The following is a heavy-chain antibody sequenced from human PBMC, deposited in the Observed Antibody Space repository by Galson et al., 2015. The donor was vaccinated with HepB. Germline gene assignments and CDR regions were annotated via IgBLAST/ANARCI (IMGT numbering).Heavy chain of an antibody. CDR3: ARASIREYSSSLDP. V-gene: IGHV1-2*04. CDR1: GYTFTGYY. CDR2: INPNSGGT. D-gene: IGHD6-6*01. Sequence: SVKVSCKASGYTFTGYYMHWVRQAPGQGLEWMGWINPNSGGTNYAQKFQGWVTMTRDTSISTAYMELSRLRSDDTAVYYCARASIREYSSSLDPWGQGTLVTVSS. J-gene: IGHJ5*02.